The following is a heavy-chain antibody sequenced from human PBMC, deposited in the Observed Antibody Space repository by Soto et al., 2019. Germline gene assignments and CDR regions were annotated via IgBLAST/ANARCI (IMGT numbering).Heavy chain of an antibody. CDR1: GFTFSSYW. CDR3: ARDLGDYYYGMDV. CDR2: IKQDGSEK. Sequence: GGSLRLSCAASGFTFSSYWMSWVRQAPGKGLEWVANIKQDGSEKYYVDSVKGRFTISRDNAKNSLYLQMNSLRAEDTAVYYCARDLGDYYYGMDVWGQGTTVTV. J-gene: IGHJ6*02. V-gene: IGHV3-7*03.